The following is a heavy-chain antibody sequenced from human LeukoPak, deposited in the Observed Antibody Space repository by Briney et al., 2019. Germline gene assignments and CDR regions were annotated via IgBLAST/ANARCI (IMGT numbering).Heavy chain of an antibody. CDR1: GFTFSSYA. CDR3: AKGRGIVGATFNY. Sequence: GGSLRLSCAASGFTFSSYAMSWVRQAPGKGLEWVSAISGSGGSTYYADSVKGRFTISRDNSKNALYLQMNSLRAEDTAVYYCAKGRGIVGATFNYWGQGTPVTVSS. CDR2: ISGSGGST. J-gene: IGHJ4*02. V-gene: IGHV3-23*01. D-gene: IGHD1-26*01.